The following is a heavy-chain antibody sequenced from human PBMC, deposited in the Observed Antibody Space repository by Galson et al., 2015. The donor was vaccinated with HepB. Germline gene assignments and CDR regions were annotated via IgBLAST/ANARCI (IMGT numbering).Heavy chain of an antibody. D-gene: IGHD4-23*01. CDR2: ISSSSSYI. CDR1: GFTFSSYS. V-gene: IGHV3-21*01. CDR3: AREAYGGLSYYGMDV. J-gene: IGHJ6*02. Sequence: SLRLSCAASGFTFSSYSMNWVRQAPGKGLEWVSSISSSSSYIYYADSVKGRFTISRDNAKNSLYLQMNSLRAEDTAVYYCAREAYGGLSYYGMDVWGQGTTVTVSS.